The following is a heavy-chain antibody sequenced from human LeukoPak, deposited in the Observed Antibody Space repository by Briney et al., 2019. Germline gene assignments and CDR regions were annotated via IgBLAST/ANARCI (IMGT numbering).Heavy chain of an antibody. D-gene: IGHD2-21*01. J-gene: IGHJ4*01. V-gene: IGHV3-30*02. CDR3: ARKFVDY. Sequence: GGSLSLSCAASGFTFSNYDMYWVRQAPGKGLEWVAFIDYDGTVKYYEDSVKGRFTISRDNSKHTVYLQMNSLRTEDTAIYYCARKFVDYWGQGSSVTVSS. CDR2: IDYDGTVK. CDR1: GFTFSNYD.